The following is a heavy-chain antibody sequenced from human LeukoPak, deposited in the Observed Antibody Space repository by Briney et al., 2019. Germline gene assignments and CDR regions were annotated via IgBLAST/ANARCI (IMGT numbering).Heavy chain of an antibody. CDR3: ARSDRRIQLSSFDY. V-gene: IGHV3-7*01. CDR1: GFTFSSYW. CDR2: IKQEGSEK. Sequence: GGSLRLSCAASGFTFSSYWMSWVRQAPGKGLEWVANIKQEGSEKYYVDSVKGRFTISRDNAKNSLYLQMNSLRAEDTAVYYCARSDRRIQLSSFDYWGQGTLVTVSS. D-gene: IGHD5-18*01. J-gene: IGHJ4*02.